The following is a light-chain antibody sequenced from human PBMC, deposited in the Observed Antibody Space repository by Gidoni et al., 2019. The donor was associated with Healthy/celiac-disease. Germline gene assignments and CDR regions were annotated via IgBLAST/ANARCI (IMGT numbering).Light chain of an antibody. CDR3: QQYYRTPLT. CDR1: QSVLYSSNNKNY. CDR2: WAS. V-gene: IGKV4-1*01. Sequence: DNVMTQSPDSLAVSLGERATINCKSSQSVLYSSNNKNYLAWYQQKPGQPPKLLIYWASTRESGVPDRFSGSGSGTDFTLPISSLQAEDVAVYYCQQYYRTPLTFGGGTKVEIK. J-gene: IGKJ4*01.